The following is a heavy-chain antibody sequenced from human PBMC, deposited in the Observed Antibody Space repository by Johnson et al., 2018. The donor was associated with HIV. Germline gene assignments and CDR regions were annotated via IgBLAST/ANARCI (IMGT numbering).Heavy chain of an antibody. J-gene: IGHJ3*02. CDR1: GFTFTTYS. CDR3: AREQELIGERAFDI. D-gene: IGHD6-13*01. Sequence: VQLVESGGGVVQPGRSLRLSCAASGFTFTTYSMNWVRQAPGKGLEWVSHISSSTSTIYYADSVKGRFTISRDNAKNTLYLQMNSLRVEDTAVYYCAREQELIGERAFDIWGQGTMVTVSS. CDR2: ISSSTSTI. V-gene: IGHV3-48*04.